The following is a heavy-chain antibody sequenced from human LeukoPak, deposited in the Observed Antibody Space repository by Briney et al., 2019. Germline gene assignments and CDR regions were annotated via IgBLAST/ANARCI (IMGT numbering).Heavy chain of an antibody. CDR2: INPNSVGT. CDR1: GYTFTGYF. CDR3: ARGGYGGNPGFSRYLSPRKTVVDY. V-gene: IGHV1-2*02. J-gene: IGHJ4*02. D-gene: IGHD4-23*01. Sequence: GASVKVSCKASGYTFTGYFMHWVRQAPGQGLEWMGWINPNSVGTNYAQKFQGRVTMTGDTSISTAYMDLGSLRSDDTAVYYCARGGYGGNPGFSRYLSPRKTVVDYWGQGTLVTVSS.